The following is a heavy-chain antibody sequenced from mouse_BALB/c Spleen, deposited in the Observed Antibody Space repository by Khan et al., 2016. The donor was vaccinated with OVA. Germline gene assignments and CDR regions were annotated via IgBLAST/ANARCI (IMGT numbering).Heavy chain of an antibody. Sequence: QVQLKQSGAELMKPGASVKISCKATGYTFSSYWIEWVKQSPGHGLEWIGEILPGCGSSKYNEKFKGKATFTADTSSNTAYMQFRSLTSEESAGYYCARRGMGAMDYWGQGTLVTVSS. CDR1: GYTFSSYW. D-gene: IGHD2-3*01. J-gene: IGHJ4*01. CDR3: ARRGMGAMDY. CDR2: ILPGCGSS. V-gene: IGHV1-9*01.